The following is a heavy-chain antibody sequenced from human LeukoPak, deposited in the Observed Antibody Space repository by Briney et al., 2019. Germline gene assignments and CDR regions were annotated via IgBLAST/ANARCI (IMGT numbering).Heavy chain of an antibody. CDR1: GGSISSSSYY. J-gene: IGHJ4*02. CDR3: ARSPPRITIFGVVIPPPDY. Sequence: TSETLSLTCTVSGGSISSSSYYWGWIRQPPGKGLEWIGSIYYSGSTNYNPSLKSRVTISVDTSKNQFSLKLSSVTAADTAVYYCARSPPRITIFGVVIPPPDYWGQGTLVTVSS. D-gene: IGHD3-3*01. CDR2: IYYSGST. V-gene: IGHV4-39*07.